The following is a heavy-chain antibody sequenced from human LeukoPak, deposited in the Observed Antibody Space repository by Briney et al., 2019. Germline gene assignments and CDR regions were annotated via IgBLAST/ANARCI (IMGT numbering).Heavy chain of an antibody. CDR3: ARGLGIAAARDY. CDR1: GFTFSDYY. D-gene: IGHD6-13*01. Sequence: GGSLRLSCAASGFTFSDYYMSWIRQAPGKGLEWVSYISSSGGIIYYADSVKGRFTISRDNGKNSLYLQMNSLRAEDTAVYYCARGLGIAAARDYWGRGTLVTVSS. J-gene: IGHJ4*02. CDR2: ISSSGGII. V-gene: IGHV3-11*01.